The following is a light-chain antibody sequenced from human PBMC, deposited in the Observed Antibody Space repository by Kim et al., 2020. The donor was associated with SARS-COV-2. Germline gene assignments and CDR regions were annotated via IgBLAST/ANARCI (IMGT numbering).Light chain of an antibody. CDR2: DAS. Sequence: SASVGDRVTITCRARQSITRRLAWYQQKPGKAPKLLISDASNLKRGVPSRFSGSGSGTEFTLTISGLQPDDFATYYCQQYDSFSYTFGPGTKLEI. V-gene: IGKV1-5*01. J-gene: IGKJ2*01. CDR3: QQYDSFSYT. CDR1: QSITRR.